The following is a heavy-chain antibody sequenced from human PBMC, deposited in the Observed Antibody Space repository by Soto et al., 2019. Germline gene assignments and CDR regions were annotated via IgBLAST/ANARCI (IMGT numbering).Heavy chain of an antibody. CDR3: ARFGCSGGSCYAEVGDY. CDR2: MNPNSGNR. Sequence: ASVKVSCKASGYTFTSYDINWVRQATGQGLEWMGWMNPNSGNRGYAQKFQGRVTMTRNTSISTAYMELSSLRSEDTAVYYCARFGCSGGSCYAEVGDYWGQGTLVTVSS. D-gene: IGHD2-15*01. V-gene: IGHV1-8*01. CDR1: GYTFTSYD. J-gene: IGHJ4*02.